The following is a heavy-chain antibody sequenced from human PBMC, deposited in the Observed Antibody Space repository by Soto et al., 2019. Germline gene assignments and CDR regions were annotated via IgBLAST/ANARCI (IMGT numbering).Heavy chain of an antibody. V-gene: IGHV4-59*01. CDR3: ARGRDYYGSGSYYKGGYYYGMDV. J-gene: IGHJ6*02. CDR2: IYYSGST. CDR1: GGSISSYY. Sequence: SETLSLTCTVSGGSISSYYWSWIRQPPGKGLEWIGYIYYSGSTNYNPSLKSRVTISVDTSKNQFSLKLSSVTAADTAVYYCARGRDYYGSGSYYKGGYYYGMDVWGQGTTVTVFS. D-gene: IGHD3-10*01.